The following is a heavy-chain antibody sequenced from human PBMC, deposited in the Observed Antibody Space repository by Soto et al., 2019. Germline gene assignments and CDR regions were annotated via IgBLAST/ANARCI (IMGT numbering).Heavy chain of an antibody. Sequence: XVKVSCKASGYTFTSYGISWVRQAPGQGLEWMGWISAYNGNTNYAQKLQGRVTMTTDTSTSTAYMELRSLRSDDAAVYYCARERFDSSSWYFAWGQGTLVTVSS. CDR1: GYTFTSYG. CDR2: ISAYNGNT. D-gene: IGHD6-13*01. J-gene: IGHJ5*02. V-gene: IGHV1-18*01. CDR3: ARERFDSSSWYFA.